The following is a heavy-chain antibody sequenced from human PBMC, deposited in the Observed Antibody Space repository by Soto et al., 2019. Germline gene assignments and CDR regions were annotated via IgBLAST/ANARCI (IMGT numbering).Heavy chain of an antibody. J-gene: IGHJ6*02. CDR2: MNPINGAT. D-gene: IGHD6-13*01. V-gene: IGHV1-8*02. Sequence: ASVKVSCKASGYDFTAYDINWVRQASGQGLEWMGWMNPINGATGSARRFQGRVSMTRNTATGTAYLELTSLRSDDTAVYYCGRGPSPRAPAGGTPYYYAMDVWGQGTTVTVSS. CDR3: GRGPSPRAPAGGTPYYYAMDV. CDR1: GYDFTAYD.